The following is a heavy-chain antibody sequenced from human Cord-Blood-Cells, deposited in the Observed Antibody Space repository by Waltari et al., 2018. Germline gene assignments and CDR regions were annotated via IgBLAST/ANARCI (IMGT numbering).Heavy chain of an antibody. CDR3: ARGTVAGAFDI. D-gene: IGHD6-19*01. J-gene: IGHJ3*02. V-gene: IGHV3-30*03. CDR2: ISYDGSNK. CDR1: GFTFSSSG. Sequence: QVQLVESGGGVVQPGRSLRLPCAASGFTFSSSGMHWVRQDPGKGLEWVAVISYDGSNKYYSDSVKGRFTISRDNSKNTLYLQMNSLRADDTAVYYCARGTVAGAFDIWGQGTMVTVSS.